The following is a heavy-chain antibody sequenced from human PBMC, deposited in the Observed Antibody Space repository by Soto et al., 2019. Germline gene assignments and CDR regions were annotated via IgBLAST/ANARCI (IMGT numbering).Heavy chain of an antibody. V-gene: IGHV1-3*04. CDR3: ERKGVEY. CDR2: INTDNGDT. D-gene: IGHD1-1*01. CDR1: GYTFSSYP. Sequence: QVLLVQSGAEVKKPGASVKVSCQASGYTFSSYPVNWFRQAPGQRLEWMGWINTDNGDTKFSQKIQGRVSFTRDTSARTAYMELTSLRSEDTAVYDCERKGVEYWGQGTLVTVSS. J-gene: IGHJ4*02.